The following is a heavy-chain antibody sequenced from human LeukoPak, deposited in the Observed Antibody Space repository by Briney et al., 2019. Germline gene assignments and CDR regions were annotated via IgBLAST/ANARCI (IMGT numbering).Heavy chain of an antibody. Sequence: ASVTVSCTASGYTFTGYYMHWVRQAPGQGLEWMGWINPNSGGTNYAQKFQGRVTMTRDTSISTAYMELSRLRSDDTAVYYCARGSTSCYKPPCFDYWGQGTLVAVSS. D-gene: IGHD2-2*02. CDR2: INPNSGGT. J-gene: IGHJ4*02. CDR1: GYTFTGYY. V-gene: IGHV1-2*02. CDR3: ARGSTSCYKPPCFDY.